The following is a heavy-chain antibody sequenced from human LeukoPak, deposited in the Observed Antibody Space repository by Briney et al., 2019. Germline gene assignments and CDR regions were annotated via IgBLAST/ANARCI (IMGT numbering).Heavy chain of an antibody. V-gene: IGHV4-61*01. D-gene: IGHD4-17*01. CDR1: GGSVSSGSYY. Sequence: SETLSLTCTVSGGSVSSGSYYWSWIRQPPGKGLEWIGYIYYSGSTNYNPSLKSRVTISVDTSKNQFSLKLSSVTAADTAVYYCARSIMTTVTTSLGSWGQGTLVTVSS. J-gene: IGHJ5*01. CDR2: IYYSGST. CDR3: ARSIMTTVTTSLGS.